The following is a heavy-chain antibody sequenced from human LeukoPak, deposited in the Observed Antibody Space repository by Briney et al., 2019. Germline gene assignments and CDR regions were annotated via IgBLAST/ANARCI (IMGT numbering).Heavy chain of an antibody. V-gene: IGHV4-39*02. CDR2: IYYSGST. Sequence: SETLSLTCTVSGGSISSSTYYWGWIRQPPGKGLEWIGSIYYSGSTYHNPSLKSRVTISVDTSKNHFSLKLSSVTAADTAVYYCAREYSSIAARRYFDYWGQGTLVTVSS. CDR3: AREYSSIAARRYFDY. D-gene: IGHD6-6*01. CDR1: GGSISSSTYY. J-gene: IGHJ4*02.